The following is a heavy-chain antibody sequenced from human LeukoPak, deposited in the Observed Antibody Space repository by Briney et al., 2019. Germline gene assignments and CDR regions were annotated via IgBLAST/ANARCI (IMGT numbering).Heavy chain of an antibody. J-gene: IGHJ4*02. CDR1: GFTFSTFT. CDR3: ARQDDYSFDY. V-gene: IGHV3-30*04. D-gene: IGHD4-11*01. CDR2: ISYDGSNK. Sequence: SGRSLRLSCAASGFTFSTFTMHWVRQAPGKGLEWVAVISYDGSNKNYADSVKGRFTISRDNSKNTPYLQMNSLRGEDTALYYCARQDDYSFDYWGQGTLVPVSS.